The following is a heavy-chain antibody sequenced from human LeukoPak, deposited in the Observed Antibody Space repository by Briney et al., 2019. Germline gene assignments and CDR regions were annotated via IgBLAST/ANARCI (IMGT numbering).Heavy chain of an antibody. CDR1: GGSISSSSYY. Sequence: SETLSLTCTVCGGSISSSSYYWGWIRQPPGKGLEWIGTIYYSGSTYYNPSLKSRVTISVDTSKNQFSLRLSSVTAADTAVYYCARTTYDWSFDYWGQGTLVTVSS. CDR2: IYYSGST. V-gene: IGHV4-39*01. CDR3: ARTTYDWSFDY. J-gene: IGHJ4*02. D-gene: IGHD3-9*01.